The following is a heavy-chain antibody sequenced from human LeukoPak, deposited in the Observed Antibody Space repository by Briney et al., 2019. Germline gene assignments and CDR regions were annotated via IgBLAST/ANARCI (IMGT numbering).Heavy chain of an antibody. D-gene: IGHD4-17*01. CDR1: GYTFTAYY. CDR2: INPSSGGT. CDR3: ARNYGDLDY. Sequence: ASVKVSCKASGYTFTAYYIHWVRQAPGQGLEWMGRINPSSGGTEYAQRFQGRVTVTRDTSLSTAYVELSRLTPDDTAVYYCARNYGDLDYWGQGTLVTVSS. V-gene: IGHV1-2*06. J-gene: IGHJ4*02.